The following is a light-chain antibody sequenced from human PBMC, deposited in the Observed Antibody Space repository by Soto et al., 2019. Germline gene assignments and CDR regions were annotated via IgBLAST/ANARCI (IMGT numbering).Light chain of an antibody. J-gene: IGKJ1*01. Sequence: EIVLTQSPGILSLSPGERATLSCRASQSVSNDFLAWYQQKPGQAPRLLVFGASTRATDVPDRFSGSGSGADFTLTISRLGPEDFAVYYCQQYGSSPPRTFGQGTQVEMK. CDR3: QQYGSSPPRT. CDR2: GAS. CDR1: QSVSNDF. V-gene: IGKV3-20*01.